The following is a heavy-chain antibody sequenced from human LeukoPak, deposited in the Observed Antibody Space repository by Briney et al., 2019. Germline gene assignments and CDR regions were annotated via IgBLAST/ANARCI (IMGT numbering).Heavy chain of an antibody. CDR1: GGSISSSSYY. CDR2: IYYSGST. D-gene: IGHD4-23*01. CDR3: ARDVTPTYFDY. J-gene: IGHJ4*02. Sequence: SETLSLTCTVSGGSISSSSYYWGWIRQPPGKGLERIGSIYYSGSTYYNPSLKSRVTISVDTSKNQFSLKLSSVTAADTAVYYCARDVTPTYFDYWGQGTLVTVSS. V-gene: IGHV4-39*01.